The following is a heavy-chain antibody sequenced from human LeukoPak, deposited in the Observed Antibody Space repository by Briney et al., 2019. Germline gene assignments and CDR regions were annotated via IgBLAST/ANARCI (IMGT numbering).Heavy chain of an antibody. CDR2: ISSSSSTI. CDR3: AKVASYYDILTGYYI. Sequence: GGSLRLSCAASGFTFSSYSMNWVRQAPGKGLEWVSYISSSSSTIYYADSVKGRFTISRDNSKNSLYLQMNSLRTEDTALYHCAKVASYYDILTGYYIWGQGTLVTVSS. J-gene: IGHJ4*02. D-gene: IGHD3-9*01. V-gene: IGHV3-48*04. CDR1: GFTFSSYS.